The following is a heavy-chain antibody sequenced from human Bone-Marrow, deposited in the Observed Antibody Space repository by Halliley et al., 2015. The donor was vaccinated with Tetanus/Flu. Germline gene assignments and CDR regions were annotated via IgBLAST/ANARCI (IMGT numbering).Heavy chain of an antibody. D-gene: IGHD1-1*01. CDR3: ARQSNSDYVFDI. V-gene: IGHV5-51*01. CDR2: IYPDDSDT. J-gene: IGHJ3*02. Sequence: EVRAVIYPDDSDTTYGPSFQGRVSISADTSVSTASLPWSSLKASDTAMYYCARQSNSDYVFDIWGQGTMVTVSS.